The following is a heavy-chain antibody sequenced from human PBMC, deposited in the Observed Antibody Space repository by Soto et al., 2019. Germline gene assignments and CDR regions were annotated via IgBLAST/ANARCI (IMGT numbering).Heavy chain of an antibody. CDR3: ARIAPYYYDSSGYVY. CDR2: IIPIFGTA. V-gene: IGHV1-69*13. Sequence: ASVKVSCKASGGTFSSYAISWVRQAPGQGLEWMGGIIPIFGTANYAQKFQGRVTITADESTSTAYMELSSLRSEDTAVYYCARIAPYYYDSSGYVYWGQGTLVTVSS. J-gene: IGHJ4*02. D-gene: IGHD3-22*01. CDR1: GGTFSSYA.